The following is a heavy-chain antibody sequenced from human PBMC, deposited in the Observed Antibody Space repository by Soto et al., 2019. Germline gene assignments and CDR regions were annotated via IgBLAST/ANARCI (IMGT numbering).Heavy chain of an antibody. CDR2: ISSSSSSSSNTI. V-gene: IGHV3-48*01. CDR3: ARDPLSTRTDGEDY. CDR1: GFTFSSYS. Sequence: GGSLRLSCAASGFTFSSYSMNWVRQAPGKGLEWVSYISSSSSSSSNTIYYADSVKGRFTISRDNAKNSLYLQMNSLRAEDTAVYYCARDPLSTRTDGEDYWGQGTLVTVSS. J-gene: IGHJ4*02. D-gene: IGHD1-1*01.